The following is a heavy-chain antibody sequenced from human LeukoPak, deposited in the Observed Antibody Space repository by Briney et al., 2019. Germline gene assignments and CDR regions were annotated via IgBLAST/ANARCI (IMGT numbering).Heavy chain of an antibody. J-gene: IGHJ6*02. CDR3: ARHVGYCSGGSCYGPFLNYYGMDV. Sequence: SETLSLTCTVSGGSISSSSHYWGWVRQPPGKGLEWIGSIFYSGSTYYNPSLKSRVTISVDTSKNQFSLKLSSVTAADTAVYYCARHVGYCSGGSCYGPFLNYYGMDVWGQGTTVTVSS. V-gene: IGHV4-39*01. D-gene: IGHD2-15*01. CDR2: IFYSGST. CDR1: GGSISSSSHY.